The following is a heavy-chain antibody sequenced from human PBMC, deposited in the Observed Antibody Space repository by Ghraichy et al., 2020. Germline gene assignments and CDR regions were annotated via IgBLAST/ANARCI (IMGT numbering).Heavy chain of an antibody. V-gene: IGHV3-72*01. J-gene: IGHJ6*02. Sequence: GGSLRLSCAASGFTFSDHYMDWVRQAPGKGLEWVGRTRNKANSYTIEYAASVKGRFTISRDDSKSSLYLQMNSLKTEDTAVYYCARGKGGVVAPPGSYYYYYGMDVWGQGTTVTVSS. CDR3: ARGKGGVVAPPGSYYYYYGMDV. CDR2: TRNKANSYTI. CDR1: GFTFSDHY. D-gene: IGHD2-2*01.